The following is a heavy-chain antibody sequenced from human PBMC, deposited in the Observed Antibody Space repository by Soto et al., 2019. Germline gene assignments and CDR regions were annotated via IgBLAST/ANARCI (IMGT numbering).Heavy chain of an antibody. Sequence: GESLKISCKGSGYSFTSYWIGWVRQMPGKGLEWMGIIYPGDSDTRYSPSFQGQVTTSADKSISTAYLQWSSLKASDTAMYYCARLERNIVVVTAPVGAFDIWGQGTMVTVSS. D-gene: IGHD2-21*02. J-gene: IGHJ3*02. CDR1: GYSFTSYW. CDR2: IYPGDSDT. V-gene: IGHV5-51*01. CDR3: ARLERNIVVVTAPVGAFDI.